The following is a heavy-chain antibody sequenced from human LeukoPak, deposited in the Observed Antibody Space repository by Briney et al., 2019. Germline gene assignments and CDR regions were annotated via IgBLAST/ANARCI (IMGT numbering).Heavy chain of an antibody. V-gene: IGHV3-23*01. D-gene: IGHD3-3*01. J-gene: IGHJ5*02. CDR1: GFTFSSYA. Sequence: GGSLRLSCAAPGFTFSSYAMSWVRQAPGKGLEWVSAISGSGGSTYYADSVKGRFTISRDNSKNTLYLQMNSLRAEDTAVYYCAKDVNDGYYDFWSGYHPNWFDPWGQGTLVTVSS. CDR2: ISGSGGST. CDR3: AKDVNDGYYDFWSGYHPNWFDP.